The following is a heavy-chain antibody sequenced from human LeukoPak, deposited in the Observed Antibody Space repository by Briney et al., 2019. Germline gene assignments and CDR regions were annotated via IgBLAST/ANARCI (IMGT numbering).Heavy chain of an antibody. CDR2: TSGSRDFI. V-gene: IGHV3-21*06. J-gene: IGHJ4*02. Sequence: GGSLRLSCAVSGFTFNVYAMHWVRQIPGKGPEWISSTSGSRDFIYYADSVKGRFTISRDNAKNSLYLDMNSLRVEDTAVYFCARALVGAAFDTWGQGALVTLFS. CDR1: GFTFNVYA. CDR3: ARALVGAAFDT. D-gene: IGHD1-26*01.